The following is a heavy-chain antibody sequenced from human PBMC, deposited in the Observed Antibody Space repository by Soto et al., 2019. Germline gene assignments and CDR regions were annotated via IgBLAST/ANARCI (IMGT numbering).Heavy chain of an antibody. CDR1: GFTFSSYA. V-gene: IGHV3-23*01. CDR2: ISGSGGST. J-gene: IGHJ4*02. D-gene: IGHD6-19*01. Sequence: PGGSLRLSCAASGFTFSSYAMSWVRQAPGKGLEWVSAISGSGGSTYYADSVKGRFTISRDNSKNTLYLQMDSLRAEDTAVYYCAKDPRIGYSSGWYYFDYWGQGTLVTVSS. CDR3: AKDPRIGYSSGWYYFDY.